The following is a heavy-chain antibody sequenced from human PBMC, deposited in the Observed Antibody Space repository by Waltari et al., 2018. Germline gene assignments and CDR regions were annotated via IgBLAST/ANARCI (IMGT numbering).Heavy chain of an antibody. V-gene: IGHV1-69*05. Sequence: QVQLVQSGAAVKQPGSSVKVSCKASGGTFTSYAISYVRQAPGQGLEWMGGIIPIFGTANYAQKFQGRVTITTDESTSTAYMELSSLRSEDTAVYYCASGSDYGVIFDYWGQGTLVTVSS. CDR3: ASGSDYGVIFDY. D-gene: IGHD4-17*01. J-gene: IGHJ4*02. CDR1: GGTFTSYA. CDR2: IIPIFGTA.